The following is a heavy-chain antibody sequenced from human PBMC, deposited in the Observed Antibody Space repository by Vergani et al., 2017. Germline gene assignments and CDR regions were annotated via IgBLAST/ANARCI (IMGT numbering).Heavy chain of an antibody. CDR3: ARDGTTVVTRDSNGCDP. CDR2: IYTSGST. J-gene: IGHJ5*02. Sequence: QEQLQESGPGLVKPSQTLSLTCTVSGGSISSGRYYWSWIRQPAGKGLEWIERIYTSGSTNYNPSLKSRVTISVDTCKNQFYLQMSSVNAADTAVYYCARDGTTVVTRDSNGCDPWGQGTLVTVSS. D-gene: IGHD4-23*01. CDR1: GGSISSGRYY. V-gene: IGHV4-61*02.